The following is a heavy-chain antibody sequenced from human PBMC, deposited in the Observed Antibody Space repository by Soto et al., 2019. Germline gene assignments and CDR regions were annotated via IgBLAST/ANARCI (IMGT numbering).Heavy chain of an antibody. V-gene: IGHV2-5*08. CDR2: IYWDDDK. CDR3: ASSSLRVVVPAVAFDY. D-gene: IGHD2-2*01. J-gene: IGHJ4*02. Sequence: SGPTLVNPTQTLTLTCTFSGFSLSTNGMCVSWIRQSPGKALEWLALIYWDDDKFYTPSLKSRLTITKDTSKNQVVLTMTNMDPVDTATYYCASSSLRVVVPAVAFDYWGQATLVTVSS. CDR1: GFSLSTNGMC.